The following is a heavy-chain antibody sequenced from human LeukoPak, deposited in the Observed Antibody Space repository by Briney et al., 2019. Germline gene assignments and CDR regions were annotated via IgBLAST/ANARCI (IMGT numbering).Heavy chain of an antibody. CDR3: VSGRRLGY. J-gene: IGHJ4*02. CDR2: IKEDGSEK. Sequence: GGSLSLSCAASGFTFSNYWMSWVRQAPGKGLEWVANIKEDGSEKYYVDSVKGRFTISRDNARNSLYLQMNSLRAEDTAVYYCVSGRRLGYWGQGTLVTVSS. D-gene: IGHD6-19*01. CDR1: GFTFSNYW. V-gene: IGHV3-7*01.